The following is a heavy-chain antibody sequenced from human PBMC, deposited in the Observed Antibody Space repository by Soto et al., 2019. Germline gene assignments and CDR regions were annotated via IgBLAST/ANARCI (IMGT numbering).Heavy chain of an antibody. Sequence: QVQLVESGGGVVQPGRSLRLSCAASGFTFTPYGMHWVRQAPGKGLEWVAVISYDGSNKYYADSVKGRFTISRDNSKNTLYVQMNSLRAEDTALYYCAKGARVVAASPTDYWGQGTLVTVSS. J-gene: IGHJ4*02. D-gene: IGHD2-15*01. CDR3: AKGARVVAASPTDY. V-gene: IGHV3-30*18. CDR1: GFTFTPYG. CDR2: ISYDGSNK.